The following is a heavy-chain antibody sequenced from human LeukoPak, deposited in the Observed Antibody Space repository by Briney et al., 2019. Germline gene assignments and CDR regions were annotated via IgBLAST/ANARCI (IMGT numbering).Heavy chain of an antibody. CDR3: ARLPGYSSSWYDWYSDL. V-gene: IGHV3-48*03. D-gene: IGHD6-13*01. CDR2: ISSSASTI. J-gene: IGHJ2*01. CDR1: GFTFSSYE. Sequence: SGGSLRLSCAASGFTFSSYEMNWVRQAPGKGLEWVSYISSSASTIYSADSVKGRFTISRDNAKNSLYLQMNSLGADDTAVYYCARLPGYSSSWYDWYSDLWGRGTLVTVSS.